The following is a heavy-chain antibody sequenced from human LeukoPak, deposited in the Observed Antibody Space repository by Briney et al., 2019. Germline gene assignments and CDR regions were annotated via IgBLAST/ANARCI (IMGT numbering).Heavy chain of an antibody. CDR3: ARGPLGDY. CDR2: INHSGST. J-gene: IGHJ4*02. V-gene: IGHV4-34*01. CDR1: GGSFSGYY. Sequence: SETLSLTCAVYGGSFSGYYWSWIRQPPGKGLEWIGEINHSGSTNYNPSLKSRVTISVDTSKNQFSLKLSSVTAADTAVYYCARGPLGDYWGQGTLVTVSS.